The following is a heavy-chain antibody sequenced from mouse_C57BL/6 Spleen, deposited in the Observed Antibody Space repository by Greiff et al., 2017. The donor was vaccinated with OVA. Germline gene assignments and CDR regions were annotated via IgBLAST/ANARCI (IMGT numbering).Heavy chain of an antibody. CDR2: ISDGGSYT. D-gene: IGHD3-1*01. CDR1: GFTFSSYA. Sequence: EVQVVESGGGLVKPGGSLKLSCAASGFTFSSYAMSWVRQTPEKRLEWVATISDGGSYTYYPDNVKGRFTISRDNAKNNLYLQMSHLKSEDTAMYYCARDGAFFFAYWGQGTLVTVSA. J-gene: IGHJ3*01. V-gene: IGHV5-4*01. CDR3: ARDGAFFFAY.